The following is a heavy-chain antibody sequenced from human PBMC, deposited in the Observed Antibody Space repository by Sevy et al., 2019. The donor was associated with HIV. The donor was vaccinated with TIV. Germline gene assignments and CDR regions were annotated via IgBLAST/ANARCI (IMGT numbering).Heavy chain of an antibody. J-gene: IGHJ3*02. CDR3: AGGRYDSSGSFDAFDI. D-gene: IGHD3-22*01. CDR1: GFTFITYA. Sequence: GGCLRLSCKPSGFTFITYAMNWVRQAPGKGLEWVYTIYGSGGATYYADSVKGRFTISRDNSKNTLYLQMNSLRTEDSAVYYCAGGRYDSSGSFDAFDIWGQGTMVTVSS. CDR2: IYGSGGAT. V-gene: IGHV3-23*01.